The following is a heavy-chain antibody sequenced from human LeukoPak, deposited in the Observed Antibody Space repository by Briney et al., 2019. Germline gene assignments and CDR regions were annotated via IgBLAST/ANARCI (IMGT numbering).Heavy chain of an antibody. Sequence: SVKVSCKASGGTFISYAISWVRQAPGQGLEWMGGIIPIFGTANYAQKFQGRVTITADESTSTAYMELSSLRSEDTAVYYCAEGSGYCSSTSCPRYGMDVWGQGTTVTVSS. J-gene: IGHJ6*02. CDR2: IIPIFGTA. CDR1: GGTFISYA. D-gene: IGHD2-2*01. V-gene: IGHV1-69*13. CDR3: AEGSGYCSSTSCPRYGMDV.